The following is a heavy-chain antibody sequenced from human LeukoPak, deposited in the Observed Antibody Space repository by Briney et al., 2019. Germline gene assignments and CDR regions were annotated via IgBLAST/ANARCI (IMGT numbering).Heavy chain of an antibody. J-gene: IGHJ4*02. Sequence: SETLSLTCTVSGGSISSYCWSWIRQPAGKGLEWIGSIYYSGSTYYNPSLKSRVTISVDTSRNQFSLKLSSVTAADTAVYYCARHKLYGYSSSWHHFDYWGQGTLVTVSS. D-gene: IGHD6-13*01. CDR2: IYYSGST. CDR1: GGSISSYC. CDR3: ARHKLYGYSSSWHHFDY. V-gene: IGHV4-59*05.